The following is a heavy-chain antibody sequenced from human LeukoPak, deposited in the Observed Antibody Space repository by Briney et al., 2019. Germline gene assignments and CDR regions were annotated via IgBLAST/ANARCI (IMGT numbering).Heavy chain of an antibody. CDR2: IHRDART. V-gene: IGHV4-4*02. CDR1: GVSISTSEW. CDR3: GKTDIYFNPIDY. J-gene: IGHJ4*02. Sequence: SETLSLTCAVSGVSISTSEWWIWVRQPPGQWLEWIGEIHRDARTTYNPSLTIRVTMSMDYSKNQFSLNVRFVTAADTAIYYCGKTDIYFNPIDYWGPGSLVTVSS. D-gene: IGHD3-9*01.